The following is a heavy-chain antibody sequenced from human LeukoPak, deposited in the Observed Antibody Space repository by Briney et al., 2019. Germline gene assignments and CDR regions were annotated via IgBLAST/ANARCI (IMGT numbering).Heavy chain of an antibody. CDR2: ISSSSSTI. V-gene: IGHV3-48*01. J-gene: IGHJ4*02. CDR3: ARDPSGSSGYPYYFDY. Sequence: GGSLRLSCAASGFTFSSYSMNWVRQAPGKGLEWVSYISSSSSTIYYADSVKGRFTISRDNAKNSLYLQMNSLRAEDTAVYYCARDPSGSSGYPYYFDYWGQGTLVTVSS. D-gene: IGHD3-22*01. CDR1: GFTFSSYS.